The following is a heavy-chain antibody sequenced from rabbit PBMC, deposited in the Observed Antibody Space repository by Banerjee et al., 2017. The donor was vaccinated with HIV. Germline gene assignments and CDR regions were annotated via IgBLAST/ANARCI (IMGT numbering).Heavy chain of an antibody. V-gene: IGHV1S45*01. CDR3: ARGAGGSTNYNFGLSF. CDR2: IAGGSSGST. J-gene: IGHJ2*01. CDR1: GFTLSSYW. D-gene: IGHD8-1*01. Sequence: QEQLVESGGGLVQPEGSLKLSCTVSGFTLSSYWMSWVRQAPGKGLEWIARIAGGSSGSTYYASWAKGRFTVSKTSSTTVTLQMTSLTAADTATYFCARGAGGSTNYNFGLSFRGPGTLVTVS.